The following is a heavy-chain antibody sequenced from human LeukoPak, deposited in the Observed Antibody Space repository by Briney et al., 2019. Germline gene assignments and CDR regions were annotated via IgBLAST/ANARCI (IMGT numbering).Heavy chain of an antibody. V-gene: IGHV1-18*01. Sequence: GASVKVSCKASGYTFTSYGISWVRQAPGQGLEWMGWISAYNGNTNYAQKLQGRVTMTTDTSTSTAYMELRSLRSDDTAVYYCARVNQWELLPYYYYMDVWGKGTTVTVSS. CDR2: ISAYNGNT. CDR3: ARVNQWELLPYYYYMDV. D-gene: IGHD1-26*01. CDR1: GYTFTSYG. J-gene: IGHJ6*03.